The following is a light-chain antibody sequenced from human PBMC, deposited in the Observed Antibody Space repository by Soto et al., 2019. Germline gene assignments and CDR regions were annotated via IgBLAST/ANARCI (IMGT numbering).Light chain of an antibody. CDR3: SSYGGSNNLV. CDR2: EVS. CDR1: SSDVGGYSY. V-gene: IGLV2-8*01. J-gene: IGLJ2*01. Sequence: ALTQPPSASGSPGQSVTISCTGASSDVGGYSYVSWYQQHPGKAPKLMIYEVSKRPSGVPDRFSGSKSGNTASLTVSGLQAEDEADYYCSSYGGSNNLVFGGGTQLTV.